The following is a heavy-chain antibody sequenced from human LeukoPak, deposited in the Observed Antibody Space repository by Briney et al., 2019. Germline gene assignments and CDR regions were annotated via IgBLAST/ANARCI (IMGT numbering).Heavy chain of an antibody. D-gene: IGHD5-24*01. J-gene: IGHJ4*02. CDR2: IYYSGST. V-gene: IGHV4-59*01. Sequence: PSETLSLTCTVSGGSINYYYWMWIRQPPGKGLEWIGYIYYSGSTNYNPSLKSRVTISVDTSKNQFSLKLSSVTAADTAVYYCARARDGYIFDYWGQGTLVTVSS. CDR3: ARARDGYIFDY. CDR1: GGSINYYY.